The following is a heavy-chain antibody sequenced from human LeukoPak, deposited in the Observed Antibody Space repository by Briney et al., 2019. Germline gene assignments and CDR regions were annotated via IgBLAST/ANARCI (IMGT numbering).Heavy chain of an antibody. J-gene: IGHJ4*02. D-gene: IGHD5-18*01. V-gene: IGHV4-4*07. CDR3: ARDRGYSYAFDY. CDR1: GGSISSYY. Sequence: KPSETLSLTCAVSGGSISSYYWSWIRQPAGKGLEWIGRIYTSGSTNYNPSLKSRVTISIDTSKNQFSLKLNSVTAADTAVYYCARDRGYSYAFDYWGQGTLVTVSS. CDR2: IYTSGST.